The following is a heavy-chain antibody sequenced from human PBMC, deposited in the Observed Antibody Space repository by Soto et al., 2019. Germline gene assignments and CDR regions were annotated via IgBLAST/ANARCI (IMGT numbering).Heavy chain of an antibody. CDR1: GGSVSSVSYY. CDR2: IYYSGST. Sequence: SETLSLTCTVSGGSVSSVSYYWSWIRQPPGKGLEWIGYIYYSGSTNYKPSLKSRVTISVDTSKNQFSLKRSSVTAADTAVYYCARTNNGDLLYFDYCGQGTLVTVSS. CDR3: ARTNNGDLLYFDY. D-gene: IGHD4-17*01. J-gene: IGHJ4*02. V-gene: IGHV4-61*01.